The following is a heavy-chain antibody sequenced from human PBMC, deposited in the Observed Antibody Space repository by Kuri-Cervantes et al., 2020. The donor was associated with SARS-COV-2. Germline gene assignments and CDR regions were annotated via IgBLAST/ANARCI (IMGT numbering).Heavy chain of an antibody. D-gene: IGHD4-11*01. CDR1: GYTFTSYY. V-gene: IGHV1-46*01. Sequence: ASVKVSCKASGYTFTSYYMHWVRQAPGQGLEWMGIINPSGGSTSYAQKFQGRVTMTRDTSTSTVYMELSSLRSEDTAVYYCARADLHPDDYSNLNWFDPWGQGTLVTVSS. CDR3: ARADLHPDDYSNLNWFDP. J-gene: IGHJ5*02. CDR2: INPSGGST.